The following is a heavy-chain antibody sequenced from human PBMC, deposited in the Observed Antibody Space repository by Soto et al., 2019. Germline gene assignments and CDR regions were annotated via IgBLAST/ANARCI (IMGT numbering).Heavy chain of an antibody. V-gene: IGHV4-59*08. CDR3: ARLDSRGFFDS. J-gene: IGHJ4*02. CDR2: IYYSGST. CDR1: GGSISSYY. D-gene: IGHD3-22*01. Sequence: SETLSLTCTVSGGSISSYYWSWIRQPPGKGLEWIGYIYYSGSTNYSPSLKSRITISVDTSKTQFSLKLSSVTAADTAVYYCARLDSRGFFDSWXQGTLVTVSS.